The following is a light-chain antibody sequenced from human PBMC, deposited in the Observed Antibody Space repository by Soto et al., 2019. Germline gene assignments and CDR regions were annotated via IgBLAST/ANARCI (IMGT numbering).Light chain of an antibody. Sequence: QSALTQPPSASGSPGQSVTISCTGTSSDVGGYNYVSWYRQHPGKAPKLLIYEVTKRASGVPDRFSGSKSGNTASLIVSGLQAEDEADYYCKSFAGNNYLMFGGGTQLTVL. CDR2: EVT. CDR3: KSFAGNNYLM. J-gene: IGLJ3*02. V-gene: IGLV2-8*01. CDR1: SSDVGGYNY.